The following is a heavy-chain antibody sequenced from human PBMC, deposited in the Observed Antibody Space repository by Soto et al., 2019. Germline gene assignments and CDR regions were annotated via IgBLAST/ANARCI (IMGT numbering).Heavy chain of an antibody. Sequence: SETLSLTCTVSGGSISSYYWSWIRQPPGKGLEWIGYIYYSGSTNYNPSLTSRVTISVDTSKTQFSLKLSSVTAADTAVYYCARETYYDFWSGPGTYYMDVWGKGTTVTVSS. CDR1: GGSISSYY. CDR3: ARETYYDFWSGPGTYYMDV. J-gene: IGHJ6*03. D-gene: IGHD3-3*01. CDR2: IYYSGST. V-gene: IGHV4-59*12.